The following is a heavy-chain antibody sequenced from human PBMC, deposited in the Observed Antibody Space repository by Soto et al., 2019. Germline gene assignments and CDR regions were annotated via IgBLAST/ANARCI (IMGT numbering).Heavy chain of an antibody. CDR2: IWYDGSNK. Sequence: QVQLVESGGGVVQPGRSLRLSCAASGFTFSSYGMHWVRQAPGKGLEWVAVIWYDGSNKYYADSVKGRFTISRDNSKNTLYLQMNSLRAEDTAVYYCARDLAYIVVPLYYYYGMDVWGQGTTVTVSS. J-gene: IGHJ6*02. V-gene: IGHV3-33*01. CDR1: GFTFSSYG. D-gene: IGHD2-2*01. CDR3: ARDLAYIVVPLYYYYGMDV.